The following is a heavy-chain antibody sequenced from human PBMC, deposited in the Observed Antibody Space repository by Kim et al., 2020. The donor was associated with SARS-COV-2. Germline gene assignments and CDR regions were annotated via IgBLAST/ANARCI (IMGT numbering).Heavy chain of an antibody. V-gene: IGHV3-23*01. J-gene: IGHJ4*02. D-gene: IGHD3-22*01. CDR3: AKAPGYYCDSSGYYGDY. CDR1: GFTFSSYA. Sequence: GGSLRLSCAASGFTFSSYAMRWVRQAPGKGLEWVAVICYGGGSKYYADSVRGRFTISRDNSKNTLYLQMNSLRAEDTAVYYCAKAPGYYCDSSGYYGDYWGQGSLVTVSS. CDR2: ICYGGGSK.